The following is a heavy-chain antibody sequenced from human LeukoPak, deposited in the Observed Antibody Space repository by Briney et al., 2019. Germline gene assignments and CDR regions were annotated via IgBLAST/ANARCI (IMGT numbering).Heavy chain of an antibody. J-gene: IGHJ6*02. CDR3: AREYCRSTSCYPYYDGMDV. Sequence: PGGSLRLSWAASGFTVDAYGIGSVRQAPGKGLEWVSGINWNGGSTGYADSVKGRFTISRDNAKNSLYLQMNSLRAEDTALYYCAREYCRSTSCYPYYDGMDVWGQGTTVTVSS. CDR1: GFTVDAYG. D-gene: IGHD2-2*01. CDR2: INWNGGST. V-gene: IGHV3-20*04.